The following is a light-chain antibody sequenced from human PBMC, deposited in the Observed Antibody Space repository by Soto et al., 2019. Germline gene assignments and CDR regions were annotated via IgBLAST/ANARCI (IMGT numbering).Light chain of an antibody. V-gene: IGKV3-20*01. Sequence: EIVLTQSPGTLSLSPGERATLSCRASQSVSSYLAWYQQKPGQAPRLLIYGASSRATGIPDRFSDSGSGTDFTLTISRLEPEDFAVYYCQQYGSSPYTFGQGTKVDIK. CDR2: GAS. J-gene: IGKJ2*01. CDR1: QSVSSY. CDR3: QQYGSSPYT.